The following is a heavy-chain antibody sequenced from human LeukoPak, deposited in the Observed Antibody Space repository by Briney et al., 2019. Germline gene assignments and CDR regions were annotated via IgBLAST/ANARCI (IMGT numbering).Heavy chain of an antibody. Sequence: QTGGSLRLSCAASGCTFSRYGMHWVRQAPGKGLEWVAVVWDNGINKFYADSVKGRFTISRDNSKHTLSLHMNSLRAEDTAVYYCVKEPAPYSLGDAWGKGTTVTVSS. J-gene: IGHJ6*04. CDR2: VWDNGINK. CDR1: GCTFSRYG. D-gene: IGHD5-18*01. V-gene: IGHV3-33*06. CDR3: VKEPAPYSLGDA.